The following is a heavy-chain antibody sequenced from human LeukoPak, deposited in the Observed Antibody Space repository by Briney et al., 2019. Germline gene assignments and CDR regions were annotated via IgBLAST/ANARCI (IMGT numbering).Heavy chain of an antibody. CDR1: GGTFSSYA. CDR3: HYYDFPPMAYFDY. D-gene: IGHD3-22*01. Sequence: ASVKVSCKASGGTFSSYAISWVRQAPGQGLEGMGRIIPILGIANYAQKFQGRVTITADKSTSTAYMELSSLRSEDTAVYYCHYYDFPPMAYFDYWGQGTLVTVSS. CDR2: IIPILGIA. J-gene: IGHJ4*02. V-gene: IGHV1-69*04.